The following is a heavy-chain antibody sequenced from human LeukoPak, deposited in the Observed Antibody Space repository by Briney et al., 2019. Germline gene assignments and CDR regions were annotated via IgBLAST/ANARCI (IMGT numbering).Heavy chain of an antibody. CDR3: AKDLGSGYYYYYGVDV. CDR1: GFTFSSYG. V-gene: IGHV3-30*18. Sequence: PGGSLRLSCAASGFTFSSYGMHWVRQAPGKGLEWVAVISYDGSNKYYADSVKGRFTISRDNSKDTLYLQMNSLRAEDTAVYYCAKDLGSGYYYYYGVDVWGQGTTVTVSS. CDR2: ISYDGSNK. J-gene: IGHJ6*02. D-gene: IGHD2-15*01.